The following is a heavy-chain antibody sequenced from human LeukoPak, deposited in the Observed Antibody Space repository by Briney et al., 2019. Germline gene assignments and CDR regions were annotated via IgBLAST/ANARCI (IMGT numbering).Heavy chain of an antibody. CDR1: GFTFSSYS. CDR2: ISGTSSYI. V-gene: IGHV3-21*01. D-gene: IGHD6-13*01. J-gene: IGHJ5*02. CDR3: ARDLTSSSWSWFDP. Sequence: PGGSLRLSCAASGFTFSSYSMNWVRQAPGKGLEWVSFISGTSSYIYYADSVKGRFTISRDNAKNSLYLQMNSLRAEDTAVYYCARDLTSSSWSWFDPWGQGTLVTVSS.